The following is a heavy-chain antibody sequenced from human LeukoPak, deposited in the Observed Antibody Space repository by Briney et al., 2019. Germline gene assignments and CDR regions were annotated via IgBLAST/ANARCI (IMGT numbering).Heavy chain of an antibody. Sequence: GGSLRLSCAASGFTFRSFAVTWVRQAPGKGLEWVSVISGSGDSTYYADSVKGRFTISRDNSKNTLYLQMDSLRAEDTAIYYCTKGSVLTIFGMAWHAFDIWGQGTMVTVSP. CDR3: TKGSVLTIFGMAWHAFDI. V-gene: IGHV3-23*01. J-gene: IGHJ3*02. D-gene: IGHD3-3*01. CDR2: ISGSGDST. CDR1: GFTFRSFA.